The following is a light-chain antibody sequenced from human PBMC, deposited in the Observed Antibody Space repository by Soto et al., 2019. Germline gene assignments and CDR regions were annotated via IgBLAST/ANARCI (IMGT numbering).Light chain of an antibody. J-gene: IGKJ4*01. CDR1: QSLLHSNGYNY. Sequence: DIVMTQSPLSLPVTPGEPASICCRSSQSLLHSNGYNYLDWYLQKPGQPPQLLIYLGSNRSSGVPDRFSGSGSGTDFTLKISRVEAEDVGVYYCMQALQTPLTFGGGTKVDIK. CDR2: LGS. CDR3: MQALQTPLT. V-gene: IGKV2-28*01.